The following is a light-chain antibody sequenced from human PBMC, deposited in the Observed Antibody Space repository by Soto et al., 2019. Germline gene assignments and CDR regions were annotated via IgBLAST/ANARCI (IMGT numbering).Light chain of an antibody. J-gene: IGKJ4*01. Sequence: QMTQSPSSLSASVGDRVTITCRASQSISSYLNWYQQKPGKAPNLLIYAASSLQSGVPSRFSGSGSGTDFTLTISSLQPEDFATYYCQQSYSTPITFGGGTKVEIK. CDR1: QSISSY. CDR3: QQSYSTPIT. V-gene: IGKV1-39*01. CDR2: AAS.